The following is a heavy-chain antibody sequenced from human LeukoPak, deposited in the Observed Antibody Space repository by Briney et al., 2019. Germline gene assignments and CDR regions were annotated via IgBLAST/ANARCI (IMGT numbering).Heavy chain of an antibody. D-gene: IGHD3-3*01. CDR2: ISSSSSYI. J-gene: IGHJ6*03. V-gene: IGHV3-21*03. CDR1: GFTFSSYS. Sequence: PGGSLRLSCAASGFTFSSYSMNWDRQAPGKGLEWVSSISSSSSYIYYADSVKGRFTISRDNAKNSLYLQMNSLRAEDTAVYYCARAAEWYYDFWSGYYTGDYYYYMDVWGKGTTVTVSS. CDR3: ARAAEWYYDFWSGYYTGDYYYYMDV.